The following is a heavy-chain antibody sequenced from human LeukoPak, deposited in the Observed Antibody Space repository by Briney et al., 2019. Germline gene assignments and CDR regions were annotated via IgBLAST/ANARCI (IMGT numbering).Heavy chain of an antibody. V-gene: IGHV5-51*01. D-gene: IGHD2-2*01. CDR2: VYPGDSDT. J-gene: IGHJ4*02. CDR3: ARPSRNYFDY. CDR1: GYSFSNYW. Sequence: GESLKISCKGSGYSFSNYWIAWVRQMPGKGLQWMGSVYPGDSDTRCSPSFQGQVTISADKSFNTAYLQWSSLKASDTAIYYCARPSRNYFDYWGQGTLFTVSS.